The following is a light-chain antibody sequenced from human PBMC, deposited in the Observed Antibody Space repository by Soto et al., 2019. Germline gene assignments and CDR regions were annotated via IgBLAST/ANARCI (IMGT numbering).Light chain of an antibody. J-gene: IGLJ7*01. CDR3: ETWDSNTHTV. Sequence: QPVLTQSSSASASLGSSVKLTCTLSSGHSTYTIAWHQQQPGKAPRYLMKIERSGSYNKGSGVPDRCSGSSSGADRYLTISNLQSEDEDDYYCETWDSNTHTVFGGGTQLTVL. V-gene: IGLV4-60*03. CDR1: SGHSTYT. CDR2: IERSGSY.